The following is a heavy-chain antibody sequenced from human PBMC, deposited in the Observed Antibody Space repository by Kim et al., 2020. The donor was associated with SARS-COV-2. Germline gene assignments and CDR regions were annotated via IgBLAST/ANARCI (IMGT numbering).Heavy chain of an antibody. J-gene: IGHJ6*02. CDR3: ATSPAIVGAPDDYYYYYGVDV. Sequence: ASVKVSCKVSGYTLTELSMHWVRQAPGKGLEWMGGFDPEDGETIYAQKFQGRVTMTEDTSTDTAYMELSSLRSEDTAVYFCATSPAIVGAPDDYYYYYGVDVWGQGTTFPVSS. CDR1: GYTLTELS. CDR2: FDPEDGET. V-gene: IGHV1-24*01. D-gene: IGHD1-26*01.